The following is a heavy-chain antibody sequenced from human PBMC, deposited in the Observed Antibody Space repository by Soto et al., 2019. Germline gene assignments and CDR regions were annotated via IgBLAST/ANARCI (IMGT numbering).Heavy chain of an antibody. Sequence: GGSLRLSCAVSGFTFSSYGMTWVRQAPGKGLEWVANIKQGGSEKYYVDSAKGRFTISRDNAKNSLYLQMNSLSAEDTAIYYSAASRTFDYWGQGTQVTVSS. CDR2: IKQGGSEK. CDR3: AASRTFDY. J-gene: IGHJ4*02. V-gene: IGHV3-7*01. CDR1: GFTFSSYG. D-gene: IGHD6-13*01.